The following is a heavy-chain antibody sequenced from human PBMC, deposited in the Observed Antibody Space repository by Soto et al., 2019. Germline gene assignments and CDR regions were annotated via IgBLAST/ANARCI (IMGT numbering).Heavy chain of an antibody. D-gene: IGHD3-9*01. Sequence: GGSLRLSCAASGFTFSSYSMNWVRQAPGKGLEWVSSISSSSSYIYYADSVKGRFTISRDNAKNSLYLQMNSLRAEDTAVYYCARDHYSMSGYPDYWGQGTLVTVSS. J-gene: IGHJ4*02. CDR1: GFTFSSYS. CDR3: ARDHYSMSGYPDY. CDR2: ISSSSSYI. V-gene: IGHV3-21*01.